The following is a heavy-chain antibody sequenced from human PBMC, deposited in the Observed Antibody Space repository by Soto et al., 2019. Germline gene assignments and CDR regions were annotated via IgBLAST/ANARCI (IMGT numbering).Heavy chain of an antibody. Sequence: ASVKVSCKASGYTFTSYGISWVRQAPGQGLEWMGWISAYNGNTNYAQKLQGRVTMTTDTSTSTTYMELRSLRSDDTAGYYVARAMHPRHCSGGSCPDYYYYYMDVWAKGPRSPSP. CDR2: ISAYNGNT. J-gene: IGHJ6*03. D-gene: IGHD2-15*01. V-gene: IGHV1-18*01. CDR3: ARAMHPRHCSGGSCPDYYYYYMDV. CDR1: GYTFTSYG.